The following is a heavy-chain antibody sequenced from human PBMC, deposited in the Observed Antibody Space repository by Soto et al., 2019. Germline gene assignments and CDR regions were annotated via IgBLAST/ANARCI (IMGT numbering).Heavy chain of an antibody. CDR1: GGSISSYY. CDR2: NYYSGST. J-gene: IGHJ6*02. CDR3: ARGSSIAGLYYGMDV. D-gene: IGHD6-6*01. Sequence: LETLSLTCTVSGGSISSYYWSWIRQPPGKGLEWIGYNYYSGSTYYNPSLKSRVTISLDTSKNQFSLKLSSVTAADTAVYYCARGSSIAGLYYGMDVWGQGTTVTVSS. V-gene: IGHV4-59*12.